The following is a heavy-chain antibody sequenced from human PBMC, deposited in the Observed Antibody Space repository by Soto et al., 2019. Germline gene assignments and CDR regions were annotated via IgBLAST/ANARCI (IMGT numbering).Heavy chain of an antibody. V-gene: IGHV1-2*02. CDR1: GYTFTGYY. CDR2: INPNSGGT. D-gene: IGHD2-8*01. J-gene: IGHJ4*02. CDR3: ARATSVLMVYAITTIFDY. Sequence: ASVKVSCKASGYTFTGYYMHWVRQAHGQGLEWMGWINPNSGGTNYAQKFQGRVTMTRDTSISTAYMELSRLRSDDTAVYYCARATSVLMVYAITTIFDYWGQGTLVTVSS.